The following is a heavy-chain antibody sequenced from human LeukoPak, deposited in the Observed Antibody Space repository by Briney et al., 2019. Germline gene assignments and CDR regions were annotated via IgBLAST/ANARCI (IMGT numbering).Heavy chain of an antibody. CDR3: ARDGDYVWGSYRYGFDY. D-gene: IGHD3-16*02. J-gene: IGHJ4*02. V-gene: IGHV1-46*01. CDR1: GYTFTSHY. Sequence: GASVKVSCKAYGYTFTSHYMHWVRQAPGQGLEWMGIINPSGGSTSYAQKFQGRVTMTRDTSTRTVYMELSSLRAEDTAVYYCARDGDYVWGSYRYGFDYWGQGTLVTVSS. CDR2: INPSGGST.